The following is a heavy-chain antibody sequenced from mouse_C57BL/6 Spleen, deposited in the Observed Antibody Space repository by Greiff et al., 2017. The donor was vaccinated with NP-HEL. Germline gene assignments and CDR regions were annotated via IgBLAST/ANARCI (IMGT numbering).Heavy chain of an antibody. Sequence: EVQLQQSGEGLVKPGGSLKLSCAASGFTFSSYAMSWVRQTPEKRLEWVAYISSGGDYIYYADTVKGRFTISRDNARNTLYLQMSSLKAEDTAMYYCTRGDELFADWGKGTLVTVSA. CDR3: TRGDELFAD. J-gene: IGHJ3*01. V-gene: IGHV5-9-1*02. CDR2: ISSGGDYI. CDR1: GFTFSSYA.